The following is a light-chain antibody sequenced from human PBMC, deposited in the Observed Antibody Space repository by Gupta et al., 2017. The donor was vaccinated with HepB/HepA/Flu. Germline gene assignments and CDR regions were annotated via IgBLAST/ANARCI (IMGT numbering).Light chain of an antibody. Sequence: QSVLTQPPSASGTPGQRVTISCSGSSSSIGSNTVDWYQQLPRTAPKLLICNNDQRPLGVPDRFSGSKSGTSASLAISGLQSEDEADYYCAAWDDSLNGWVFGGGTKLTVL. J-gene: IGLJ3*02. CDR3: AAWDDSLNGWV. CDR2: NND. V-gene: IGLV1-44*01. CDR1: SSSIGSNT.